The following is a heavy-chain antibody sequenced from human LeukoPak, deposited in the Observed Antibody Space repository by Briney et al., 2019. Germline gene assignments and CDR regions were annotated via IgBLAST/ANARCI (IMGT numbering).Heavy chain of an antibody. Sequence: KPSETLSLTCTVSGGSISSSSYYWGWIRQPPGKGLEWIGSIYYSGSTYYNPSLKSRVTISVDTSKNQFSLKLSSVTAADTAVYYCARQGYSYGYRANWFDPWGQGTLVTVSS. CDR3: ARQGYSYGYRANWFDP. V-gene: IGHV4-39*01. CDR2: IYYSGST. D-gene: IGHD5-18*01. CDR1: GGSISSSSYY. J-gene: IGHJ5*02.